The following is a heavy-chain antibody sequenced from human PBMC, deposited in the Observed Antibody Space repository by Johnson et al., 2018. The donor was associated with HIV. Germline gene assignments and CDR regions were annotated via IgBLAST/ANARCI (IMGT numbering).Heavy chain of an antibody. J-gene: IGHJ3*02. CDR1: GFTFSSYG. CDR3: ARGDIVVVPAATRAQDAFDI. CDR2: LRYDGSNK. D-gene: IGHD2-2*01. Sequence: QMLLVESGGGVVQPGRSLRLSCAASGFTFSSYGMHWVRQAPGKGLEWVAFLRYDGSNKYYADSVKGRFTISRDNSKNTLYLQMNSLRAEDTAVYYCARGDIVVVPAATRAQDAFDIWGQGTMVTVSS. V-gene: IGHV3-33*01.